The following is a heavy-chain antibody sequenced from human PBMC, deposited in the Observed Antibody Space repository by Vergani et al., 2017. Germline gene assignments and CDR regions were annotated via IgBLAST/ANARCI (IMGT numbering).Heavy chain of an antibody. D-gene: IGHD3-9*01. CDR2: INPSGGHT. J-gene: IGHJ4*02. V-gene: IGHV1-46*03. CDR3: ARGDYGILTGYRY. Sequence: QVQVVQSGAEVKKSGASVKVSCKTSGYTFSNYYMHWVRQAPGQGLEGMGIINPSGGHTNYAQKFQGRVTMTRDTSTSTVYMERSSLSSEDTAICYFARGDYGILTGYRYWGQGTLVTVSA. CDR1: GYTFSNYY.